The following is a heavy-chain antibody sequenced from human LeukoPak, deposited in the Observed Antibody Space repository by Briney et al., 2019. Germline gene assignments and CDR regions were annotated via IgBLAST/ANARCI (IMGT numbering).Heavy chain of an antibody. CDR3: ARHSRRQLVPTHSDY. V-gene: IGHV4-39*01. Sequence: SETLSLTCTVSGGSISSSSYYWGWIRQPPGKGPEWIGSIYYSGSTYYNPSLKSRVTISVDTSKNQFSLKLSSVTAADTAVYYCARHSRRQLVPTHSDYWGQGTLVTVSS. D-gene: IGHD6-13*01. CDR2: IYYSGST. J-gene: IGHJ4*02. CDR1: GGSISSSSYY.